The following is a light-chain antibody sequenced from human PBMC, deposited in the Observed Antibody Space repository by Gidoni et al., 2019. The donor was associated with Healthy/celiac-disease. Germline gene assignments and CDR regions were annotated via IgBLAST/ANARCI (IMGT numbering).Light chain of an antibody. CDR3: AAWDDILSSWV. V-gene: IGLV1-47*02. Sequence: QSVLPQPPSAYGTPGQRVTISCSGSGSNIGSNYVYWYQQLPGTATKLLIYSNNQLPSGVPDRFSCSKSGTSASLAISGLLSEDAADYYCAAWDDILSSWVFGGGTKLTVL. CDR2: SNN. CDR1: GSNIGSNY. J-gene: IGLJ3*02.